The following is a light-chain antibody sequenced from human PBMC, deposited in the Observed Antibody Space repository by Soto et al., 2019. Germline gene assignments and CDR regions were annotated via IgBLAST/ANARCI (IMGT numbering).Light chain of an antibody. CDR3: QQSYSSPRT. CDR1: QSISTH. CDR2: AAS. J-gene: IGKJ2*01. V-gene: IGKV1-39*01. Sequence: DIQMTQSPSSLSASVGDRVTITCRASQSISTHLIWYQQKSGKAPKLLIYAASSLQSGVTSRFSGSGSGTDFTLTISSLQPEDFATYYCQQSYSSPRTFAQGTKLEIK.